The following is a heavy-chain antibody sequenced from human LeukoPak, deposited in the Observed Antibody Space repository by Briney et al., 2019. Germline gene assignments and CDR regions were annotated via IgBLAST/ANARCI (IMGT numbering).Heavy chain of an antibody. V-gene: IGHV3-74*01. Sequence: GGSLRLSCAASGFTFSSYWMHWVRKAPGKGLVWVSRINTDGSSTSYADSVKGRFTISRDSAKNTLYLQMNSLRAEDTAVYYCARVGYGGTWYVDYWGQGTLVTVSS. CDR3: ARVGYGGTWYVDY. J-gene: IGHJ4*02. CDR2: INTDGSST. CDR1: GFTFSSYW. D-gene: IGHD6-13*01.